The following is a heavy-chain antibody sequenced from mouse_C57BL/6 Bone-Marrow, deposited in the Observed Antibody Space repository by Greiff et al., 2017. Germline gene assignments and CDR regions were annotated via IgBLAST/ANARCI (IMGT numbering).Heavy chain of an antibody. CDR3: TKGVLTKGFAY. V-gene: IGHV1-5*01. D-gene: IGHD1-1*01. CDR1: GYTFTSYW. Sequence: EVQLQQSGTVLARPGASVKMSCKTSGYTFTSYWMHWVQQRPGPGLEWIVAIYPGHSDTSYNQKFKGKAKLTAVTSASTAYMELSSLTNEDSAVYYWTKGVLTKGFAYWGQGTLVTVSA. J-gene: IGHJ3*01. CDR2: IYPGHSDT.